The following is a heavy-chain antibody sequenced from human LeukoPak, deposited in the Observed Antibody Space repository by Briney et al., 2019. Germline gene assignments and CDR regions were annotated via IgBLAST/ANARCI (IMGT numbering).Heavy chain of an antibody. Sequence: GGSLRLSCTASGFTFGDYAMSWFRRAPGKGLEWVGFIRSKAYGGTTEYAASVKGRFTISRDDSKSIAYLQMNSLKTEDTAVYYCTSSYQWEPSDYWGQGTLVTVSS. CDR2: IRSKAYGGTT. CDR1: GFTFGDYA. J-gene: IGHJ4*02. V-gene: IGHV3-49*03. CDR3: TSSYQWEPSDY. D-gene: IGHD1-26*01.